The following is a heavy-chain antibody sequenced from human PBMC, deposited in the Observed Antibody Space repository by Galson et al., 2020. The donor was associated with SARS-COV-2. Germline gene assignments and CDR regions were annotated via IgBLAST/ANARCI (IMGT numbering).Heavy chain of an antibody. CDR1: GGSISSSSYY. D-gene: IGHD3-9*01. CDR3: ARQILTVYYSFYYFDY. CDR2: IYYSESN. V-gene: IGHV4-39*01. J-gene: IGHJ4*02. Sequence: SETLSLTCTVSGGSISSSSYYWGWIRQPPGEGLECIGSIYYSESNNYNPSLTSRVTMSVDTSKNQFSLKLSSVTAADTAVYYCARQILTVYYSFYYFDYWGQGTLVTVSS.